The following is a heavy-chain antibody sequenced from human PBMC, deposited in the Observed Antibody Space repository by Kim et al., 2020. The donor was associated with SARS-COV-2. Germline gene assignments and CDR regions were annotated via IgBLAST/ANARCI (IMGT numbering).Heavy chain of an antibody. J-gene: IGHJ3*02. CDR2: ISSSGSTI. V-gene: IGHV3-11*01. CDR3: ARAPKGPTVVTRDPENAFDI. D-gene: IGHD4-17*01. Sequence: GGSLRLSCAASGFTFSDYYMSWIRQAPGKGLEWVSYISSSGSTIYYADSVKGRFTISRDNAKNSLYLQMNSLRAEDTAVYYCARAPKGPTVVTRDPENAFDIWGQGTMVTVSS. CDR1: GFTFSDYY.